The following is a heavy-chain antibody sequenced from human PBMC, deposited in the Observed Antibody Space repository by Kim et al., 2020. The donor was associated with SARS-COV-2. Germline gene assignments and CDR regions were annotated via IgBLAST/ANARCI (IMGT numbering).Heavy chain of an antibody. D-gene: IGHD6-13*01. V-gene: IGHV3-9*01. CDR3: AKADSSSWYLNWFDP. CDR1: GFTFDDYA. CDR2: ISWNSGSI. J-gene: IGHJ5*02. Sequence: GGSLRLSCAASGFTFDDYAMHWVRQAPGKGLEWVSGISWNSGSIGYADSVKGRFTISRDNAKNSLYLQMNSLRAEDTALYYCAKADSSSWYLNWFDPWGQGTLVTVSS.